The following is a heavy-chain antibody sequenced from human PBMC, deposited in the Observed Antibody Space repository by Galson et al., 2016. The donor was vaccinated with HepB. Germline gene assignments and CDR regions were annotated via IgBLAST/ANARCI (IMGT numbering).Heavy chain of an antibody. CDR3: VKGVTTGYSGYDSGSAFDY. CDR2: ISVDGGST. CDR1: GFTFSSYA. Sequence: SLRLSCAASGFTFSSYAMHWVRQAPGKGLEYVSAISVDGGSTHYADSVKGRFTISRDNSKNTLFLQMSSLKPEDTAVYSCVKGVTTGYSGYDSGSAFDYWGQGTLVTVSS. V-gene: IGHV3-64D*09. J-gene: IGHJ4*02. D-gene: IGHD5-12*01.